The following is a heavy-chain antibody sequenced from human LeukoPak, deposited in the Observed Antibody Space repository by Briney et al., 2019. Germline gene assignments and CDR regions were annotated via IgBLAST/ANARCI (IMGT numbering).Heavy chain of an antibody. CDR1: GGSISSGSYY. CDR3: ARATVAAVGSSSTYYFDF. J-gene: IGHJ4*02. V-gene: IGHV4-61*02. Sequence: SETLSLTCTVSGGSISSGSYYWSWIRQPAGKGLEWIGRIYTSGSTNYNPSLKSRVTISVDTSKNQFSLKLSSVTAADTAVYYCARATVAAVGSSSTYYFDFWGQGTLVTVSS. CDR2: IYTSGST. D-gene: IGHD6-25*01.